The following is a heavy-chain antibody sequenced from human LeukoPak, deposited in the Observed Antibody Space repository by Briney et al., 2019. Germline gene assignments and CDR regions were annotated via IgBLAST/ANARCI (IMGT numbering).Heavy chain of an antibody. CDR3: ARGGECGSCDGFDM. V-gene: IGHV4-34*01. Sequence: SETLSLTCAVNGGSFSGYYWIWIRQPPGKGLEWIGEINHSGSTNYNPSLKSRVTISVDTPKNQFSLKLSSVTAADTAVYYCARGGECGSCDGFDMWGQGIMVTVSS. CDR1: GGSFSGYY. CDR2: INHSGST. J-gene: IGHJ3*02. D-gene: IGHD2-15*01.